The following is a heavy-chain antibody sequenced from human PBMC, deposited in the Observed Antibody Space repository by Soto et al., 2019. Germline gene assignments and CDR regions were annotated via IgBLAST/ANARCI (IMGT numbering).Heavy chain of an antibody. CDR2: ISYDGSDK. CDR3: ARQLGSREVPAAFGAFDI. V-gene: IGHV3-30-3*01. J-gene: IGHJ3*02. CDR1: GFTFSHYP. D-gene: IGHD2-2*01. Sequence: QGQLVESGRDMVQPGRSLRLSCAASGFTFSHYPMHWVRQAPGKGLEWVAAISYDGSDKYYAESLKGRFTISRDNPRNTLYLKLESVTPDDTAVYYCARQLGSREVPAAFGAFDIWGRGTMVTVSS.